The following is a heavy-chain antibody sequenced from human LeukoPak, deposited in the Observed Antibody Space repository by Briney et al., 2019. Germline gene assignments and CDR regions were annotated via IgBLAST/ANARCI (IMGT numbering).Heavy chain of an antibody. J-gene: IGHJ6*02. Sequence: GGSLRLSCVGSGFTFRSHAMSWVRQAPEKGLEFVSGIYENGGTTYYADSVKGRFSISRDNSKNTLYLQMDSLRGEDTAKYYCTKDYCGKFCSAVWGQGTTVTVSS. CDR2: IYENGGTT. D-gene: IGHD3-9*01. V-gene: IGHV3-23*01. CDR3: TKDYCGKFCSAV. CDR1: GFTFRSHA.